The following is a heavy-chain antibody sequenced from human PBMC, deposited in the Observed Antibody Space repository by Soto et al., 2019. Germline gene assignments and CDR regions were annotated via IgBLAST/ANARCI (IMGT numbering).Heavy chain of an antibody. CDR2: IYYSGST. CDR1: GGSISSSSYY. D-gene: IGHD5-18*01. CDR3: ASLQDVDTAMVRDY. J-gene: IGHJ4*02. Sequence: QLQLQESGPGLVKPSETLSLTCTVSGGSISSSSYYWGWIRQPPGKGLEWIGSIYYSGSTYYNPSLKRRVTISVDTSKNQFSLKLSSVTAADTAVYYCASLQDVDTAMVRDYWGQGTLVTVSS. V-gene: IGHV4-39*01.